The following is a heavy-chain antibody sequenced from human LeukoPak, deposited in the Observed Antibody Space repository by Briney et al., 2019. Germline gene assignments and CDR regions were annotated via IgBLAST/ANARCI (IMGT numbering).Heavy chain of an antibody. CDR3: AGAKDCGGDCYTFDY. CDR1: GFTFSSYA. Sequence: GGSLSLSCAASGFTFSSYAMSWVRQAPGPGLEWVSAVSGSGRSTYYADSVKGRFTISRDNSKNTQDLQMNSLRAEDTAVYYCAGAKDCGGDCYTFDYWGQGTLVTVSS. J-gene: IGHJ4*02. CDR2: VSGSGRST. V-gene: IGHV3-23*01. D-gene: IGHD2-21*02.